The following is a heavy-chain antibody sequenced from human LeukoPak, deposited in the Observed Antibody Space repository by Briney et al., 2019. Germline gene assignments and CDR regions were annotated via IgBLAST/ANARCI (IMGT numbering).Heavy chain of an antibody. Sequence: PRGSLRLSCAASGFIFSIHWMHCVRHAPGKGLGWDSRIKTDGSSTDYVDSVKGRFTISRDNAKDTLYLQMNSLRVEDTAVYYCARDHSPGWFGPWGQGTLVTVSS. CDR1: GFIFSIHW. D-gene: IGHD4-11*01. J-gene: IGHJ5*02. CDR2: IKTDGSST. V-gene: IGHV3-74*01. CDR3: ARDHSPGWFGP.